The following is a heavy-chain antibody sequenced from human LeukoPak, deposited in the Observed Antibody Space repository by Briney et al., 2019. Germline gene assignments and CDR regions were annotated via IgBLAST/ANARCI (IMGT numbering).Heavy chain of an antibody. Sequence: GGPLRLSCTASGSSFSNAWMNWVRQAPGKGLEWVGRIKTKADGETTGYAASVNGRFTISRDDSKNTLYLQMNSLKTEDTAVYYCTSRVTTTNDNWGQGTLVTVSS. CDR3: TSRVTTTNDN. V-gene: IGHV3-15*01. J-gene: IGHJ4*02. CDR2: IKTKADGETT. D-gene: IGHD4-17*01. CDR1: GSSFSNAW.